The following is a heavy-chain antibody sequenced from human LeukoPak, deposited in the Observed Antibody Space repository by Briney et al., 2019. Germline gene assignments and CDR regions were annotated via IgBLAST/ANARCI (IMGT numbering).Heavy chain of an antibody. CDR1: GYTFTGYY. CDR2: INPNSGGT. CDR3: ARGAVVVTANYYYYGMDV. Sequence: ASVKVSCKASGYTFTGYYMHWVRQAPGQGLEWVGWINPNSGGTNYAQKFQGRVTMTRDTSISTAYMELSRLRSDDTAVYYCARGAVVVTANYYYYGMDVWGQGTTVTVSS. V-gene: IGHV1-2*02. J-gene: IGHJ6*02. D-gene: IGHD2-21*02.